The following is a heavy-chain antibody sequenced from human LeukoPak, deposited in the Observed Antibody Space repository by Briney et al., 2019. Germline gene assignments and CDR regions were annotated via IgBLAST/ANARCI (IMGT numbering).Heavy chain of an antibody. CDR1: GYTFTSYY. CDR2: INPNSGGT. V-gene: IGHV1-2*06. J-gene: IGHJ5*02. D-gene: IGHD3-3*01. CDR3: AREENYDFWSGFDP. Sequence: ASVKVSCKASGYTFTSYYMHWVRQAPGQGLEWMGRINPNSGGTNYAQKFQGRVTMTRDTSISTAYMELSRLRSDDTAVYYRAREENYDFWSGFDPWGQGTLVTVSS.